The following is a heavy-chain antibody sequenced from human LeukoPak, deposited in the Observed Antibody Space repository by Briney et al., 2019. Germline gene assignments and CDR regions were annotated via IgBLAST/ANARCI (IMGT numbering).Heavy chain of an antibody. Sequence: GGSLRLSCAASGFTFSSSEMNWVRQAPGKGLEWVSYISSSASTIYYADSVKGRFTISRDNSKNTLYLQMNSLRAEDTAVYYCAKDIGDYGSYYFDYWGQGTLVTVSS. J-gene: IGHJ4*02. CDR2: ISSSASTI. V-gene: IGHV3-48*03. D-gene: IGHD4-17*01. CDR1: GFTFSSSE. CDR3: AKDIGDYGSYYFDY.